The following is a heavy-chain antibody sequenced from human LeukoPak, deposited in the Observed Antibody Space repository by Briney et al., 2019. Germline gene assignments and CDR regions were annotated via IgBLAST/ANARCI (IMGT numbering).Heavy chain of an antibody. Sequence: PGGSLRLSCAASGFTFSSYAMSWVRQAPGKGLEWVSAISGSGGSTYYADSVKGRFTISRDSSKNTLYLQMNSLRAEDTAVYYCAKDKVGAMDFDYWGQGTLVTVSS. J-gene: IGHJ4*02. CDR1: GFTFSSYA. D-gene: IGHD1-26*01. CDR3: AKDKVGAMDFDY. V-gene: IGHV3-23*01. CDR2: ISGSGGST.